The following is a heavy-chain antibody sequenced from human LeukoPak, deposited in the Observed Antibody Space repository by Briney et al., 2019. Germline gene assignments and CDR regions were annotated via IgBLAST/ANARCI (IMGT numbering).Heavy chain of an antibody. D-gene: IGHD1-20*01. Sequence: GASVKVSCKASGYTFTSYGISWVRQAPGQGLERMGWISAYNGNTNYAQKLQGRVTMTTDTSTSTAYMELSRLRSDDTAVYYCARPVLKGYDNCGYWGQGTLVTVSS. V-gene: IGHV1-18*01. J-gene: IGHJ4*02. CDR1: GYTFTSYG. CDR3: ARPVLKGYDNCGY. CDR2: ISAYNGNT.